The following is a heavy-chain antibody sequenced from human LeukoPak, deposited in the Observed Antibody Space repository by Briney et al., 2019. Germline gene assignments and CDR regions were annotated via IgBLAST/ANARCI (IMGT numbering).Heavy chain of an antibody. V-gene: IGHV1-69*13. CDR1: GCTFSSYA. Sequence: SVKVSCKASGCTFSSYAISWVRQAPGQGLEWMGGIIPIFGTANYAQKFQGRVTITADESTSTAYMELSSLRSEDTAVYYCAAYCSSTSCPPDYFDYWGQGTLVTVSS. CDR3: AAYCSSTSCPPDYFDY. D-gene: IGHD2-2*01. J-gene: IGHJ4*02. CDR2: IIPIFGTA.